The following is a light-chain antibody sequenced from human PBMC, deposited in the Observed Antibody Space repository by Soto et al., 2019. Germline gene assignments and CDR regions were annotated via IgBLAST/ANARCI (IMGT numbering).Light chain of an antibody. Sequence: IQITQSPSSRSSGLVDRVTITCRASQSFSNWLAWYQQKPGKAPKLLIYLASTLVFGVPSRFSGSGSGTEFTLTISGLQPDDFATYYCQQYNSYPITFGPGTKVDIK. V-gene: IGKV1-5*03. CDR2: LAS. CDR3: QQYNSYPIT. CDR1: QSFSNW. J-gene: IGKJ3*01.